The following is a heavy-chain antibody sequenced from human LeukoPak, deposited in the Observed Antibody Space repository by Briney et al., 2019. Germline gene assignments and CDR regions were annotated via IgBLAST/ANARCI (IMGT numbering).Heavy chain of an antibody. CDR3: AREAQRGWLPFDY. J-gene: IGHJ4*02. CDR1: GGSISSGSYY. D-gene: IGHD5-18*01. CDR2: IYTSGST. Sequence: SQTLSLTCTVSGGSISSGSYYWSWIRQPAGKGLEWIGRIYTSGSTNYNPSLKSRVTISVDTSKNQFSLKLSSVTAADTAVYCCAREAQRGWLPFDYWGQGTLVTVSS. V-gene: IGHV4-61*02.